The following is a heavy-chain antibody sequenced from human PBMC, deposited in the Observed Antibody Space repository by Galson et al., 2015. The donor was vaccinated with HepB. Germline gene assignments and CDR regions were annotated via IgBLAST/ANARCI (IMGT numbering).Heavy chain of an antibody. J-gene: IGHJ4*02. D-gene: IGHD3-10*01. CDR3: ARLPTYYYDSGAFDYFDY. CDR2: IYPGDSDT. V-gene: IGHV5-51*03. CDR1: GYSFTSYW. Sequence: QSGAEVKKPGESLKISCKGSGYSFTSYWIGWVRQMPGKGLEWMGIIYPGDSDTRYSPSFQGQVTISADKSISTAYLQWSSLKASDTAMYYCARLPTYYYDSGAFDYFDYWGQGTLVTVSS.